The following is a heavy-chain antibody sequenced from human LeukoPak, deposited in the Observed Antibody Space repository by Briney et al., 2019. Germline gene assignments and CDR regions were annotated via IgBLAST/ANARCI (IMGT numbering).Heavy chain of an antibody. CDR3: ARGRYGTGITMVRGVPYYFDY. Sequence: SETLSLTCSVSGYSFTSGHYWGWIRQPPGKGLEWIANIYHTGSAHYNPSLKSRVTISVDTSKNQFSLKLSSVTAADTAVYYCARGRYGTGITMVRGVPYYFDYWGQGTLVTVSS. CDR2: IYHTGSA. V-gene: IGHV4-38-2*01. J-gene: IGHJ4*02. CDR1: GYSFTSGHY. D-gene: IGHD3-10*01.